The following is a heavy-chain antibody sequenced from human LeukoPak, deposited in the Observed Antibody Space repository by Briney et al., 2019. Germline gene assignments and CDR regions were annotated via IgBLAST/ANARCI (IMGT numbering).Heavy chain of an antibody. CDR2: FDPEDGET. V-gene: IGHV1-24*01. CDR1: GYTLTELS. CDR3: AGDPRIVGATTNY. D-gene: IGHD1-26*01. J-gene: IGHJ4*02. Sequence: ASVKVSCKVSGYTLTELSMHWVRQAPGKGLEWMGGFDPEDGETIYAQKFQGRVTITADESTSTAYMELSSLRSEDTAVYYCAGDPRIVGATTNYWGQGTLVTVSS.